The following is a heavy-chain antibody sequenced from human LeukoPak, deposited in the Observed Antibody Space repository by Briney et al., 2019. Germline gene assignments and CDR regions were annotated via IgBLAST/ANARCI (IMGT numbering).Heavy chain of an antibody. CDR1: GGSISSYY. D-gene: IGHD6-19*01. CDR2: IYYSGST. V-gene: IGHV4-59*01. Sequence: SETLSLTCTVSGGSISSYYWSWIRQPPGKGLEWIGYIYYSGSTNYNPSLKSRVTISVDTSKNQFSLKLSSVTAADTAVYYCARIQWLVRSYYYYYMDVWGKGTTVTVSS. CDR3: ARIQWLVRSYYYYYMDV. J-gene: IGHJ6*03.